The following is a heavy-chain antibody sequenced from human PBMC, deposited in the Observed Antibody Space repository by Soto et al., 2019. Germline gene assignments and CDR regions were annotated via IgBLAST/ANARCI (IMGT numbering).Heavy chain of an antibody. V-gene: IGHV1-69*01. CDR3: ARVGPARDYDSSGYYSPLDY. D-gene: IGHD3-22*01. CDR1: GDTFSSYA. J-gene: IGHJ4*02. CDR2: IIPMFGTA. Sequence: QVQLVQSGAEVKKPGSSVKVSCKASGDTFSSYAINWVRQAPGQGLEWMGGIIPMFGTANYAQKLKGRVTITAGESTRTVYMELSSLRSEDTAVYYCARVGPARDYDSSGYYSPLDYWGQGTLVTVSS.